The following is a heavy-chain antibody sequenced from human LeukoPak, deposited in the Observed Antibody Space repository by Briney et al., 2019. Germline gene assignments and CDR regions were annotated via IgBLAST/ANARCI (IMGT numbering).Heavy chain of an antibody. Sequence: GESLPLSCAPSGCTFCNQVMHWVRQAPGKGLEWVSTIDGPTFRTHYADSVMGRFTISRDNSKNTLYLQMNSLRAEDAAVYFCTMCPGAQFGFWGQGTLVTVSS. CDR1: GCTFCNQV. CDR2: IDGPTFRT. D-gene: IGHD1-26*01. CDR3: TMCPGAQFGF. J-gene: IGHJ4*02. V-gene: IGHV3-23*01.